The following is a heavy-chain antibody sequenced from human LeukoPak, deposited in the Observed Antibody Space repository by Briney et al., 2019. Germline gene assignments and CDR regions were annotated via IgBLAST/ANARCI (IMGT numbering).Heavy chain of an antibody. CDR1: GYSISSGNY. V-gene: IGHV4-38-2*02. Sequence: SETLSLTCTVPGYSISSGNYWGWIRQPPGKGLEWIGSIFHSGSTYYNPSLKSRVTISKDTSKNQFSLNLTSVTAADTAVYYCARLITMIVENWGQGTLVTVSS. CDR3: ARLITMIVEN. J-gene: IGHJ4*02. CDR2: IFHSGST. D-gene: IGHD3-22*01.